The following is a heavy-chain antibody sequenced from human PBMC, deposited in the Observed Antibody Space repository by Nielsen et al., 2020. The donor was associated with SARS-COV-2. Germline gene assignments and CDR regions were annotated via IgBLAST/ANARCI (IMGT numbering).Heavy chain of an antibody. CDR2: IYSGGST. J-gene: IGHJ4*02. V-gene: IGHV3-53*04. CDR3: ARLRYFDWYYFDY. CDR1: GFTFSSYS. Sequence: GGSLRLSCAASGFTFSSYSMNWVRQAPGKGLEWVSVIYSGGSTYYADSVKGRFTISRHNSKNTLYLQMNSLRAEDTAVYYCARLRYFDWYYFDYWGQGTLVTVSS. D-gene: IGHD3-9*01.